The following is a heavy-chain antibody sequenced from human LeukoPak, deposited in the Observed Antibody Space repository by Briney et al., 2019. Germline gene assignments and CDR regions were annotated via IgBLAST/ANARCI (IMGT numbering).Heavy chain of an antibody. CDR2: ISGSGGST. Sequence: GGSLRLSCAASGFTFSSYAMSWVRQAPGKGLEWVSAISGSGGSTYYADSVKGRFTISRDNSKNTLYLQMNSLRAEDTAVYYCAKDQEGVVVITLVYWGQGTLVTVSS. D-gene: IGHD3-22*01. V-gene: IGHV3-23*01. CDR3: AKDQEGVVVITLVY. CDR1: GFTFSSYA. J-gene: IGHJ4*02.